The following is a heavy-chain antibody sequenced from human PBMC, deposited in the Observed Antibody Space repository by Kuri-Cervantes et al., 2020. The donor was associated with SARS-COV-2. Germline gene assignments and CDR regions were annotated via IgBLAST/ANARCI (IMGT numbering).Heavy chain of an antibody. CDR3: AKEGLGHCSTTSCYPDS. D-gene: IGHD2-2*03. Sequence: GESLKISCAASGFTFSSYAMSWVRQAPGKGLEWVSIIGTSGVSTYYADSVKGRFTISRDNSKNTLYLQMNSLTADDTAVYYCAKEGLGHCSTTSCYPDSWGQGTLVTVSS. V-gene: IGHV3-23*01. J-gene: IGHJ5*01. CDR1: GFTFSSYA. CDR2: IGTSGVST.